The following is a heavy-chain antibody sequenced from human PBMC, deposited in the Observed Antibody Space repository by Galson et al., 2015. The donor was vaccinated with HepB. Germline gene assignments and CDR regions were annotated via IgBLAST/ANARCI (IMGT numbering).Heavy chain of an antibody. Sequence: SLRLSCAASGFTFSSYGMHWVRQAPGKGLEWVAVISYDGSNKYYADSVKGRFTISRDNSKNTLYLQMNSLRAEDTAVYYCAEDTAGYCSGGSCHFYYYGMDVWGQGTTVTVSS. V-gene: IGHV3-30*18. CDR3: AEDTAGYCSGGSCHFYYYGMDV. J-gene: IGHJ6*02. D-gene: IGHD2-15*01. CDR2: ISYDGSNK. CDR1: GFTFSSYG.